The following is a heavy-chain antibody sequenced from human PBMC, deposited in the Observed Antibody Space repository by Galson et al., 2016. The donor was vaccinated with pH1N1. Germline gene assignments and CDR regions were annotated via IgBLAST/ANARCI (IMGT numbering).Heavy chain of an antibody. V-gene: IGHV1-69*05. J-gene: IGHJ4*02. Sequence: SVKVSCKASGGTFGSYGINWVRQAPGQGLEWMGGIIPIFNTAKYAQNFQGRVTMTTDTSTSTVYMELSSLRSEDTAVYYCARDFRVCSGGFCFSSRDYWGQGTLVTVSS. CDR2: IIPIFNTA. CDR1: GGTFGSYG. CDR3: ARDFRVCSGGFCFSSRDY. D-gene: IGHD2-15*01.